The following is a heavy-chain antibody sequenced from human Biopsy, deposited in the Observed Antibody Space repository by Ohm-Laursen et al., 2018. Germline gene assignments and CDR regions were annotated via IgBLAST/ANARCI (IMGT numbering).Heavy chain of an antibody. D-gene: IGHD3-10*02. V-gene: IGHV4-34*01. CDR3: ARGPYVDNAVAFDV. CDR2: ISHTGTT. Sequence: SETLSLTCAVDGGSFSGYDWTWIRQPPGKGLEWVGEISHTGTTIYNPSLKSRLTISVDKSKNHFSLRLTSVTAADTATYFCARGPYVDNAVAFDVWGQGTVVTVSS. J-gene: IGHJ3*01. CDR1: GGSFSGYD.